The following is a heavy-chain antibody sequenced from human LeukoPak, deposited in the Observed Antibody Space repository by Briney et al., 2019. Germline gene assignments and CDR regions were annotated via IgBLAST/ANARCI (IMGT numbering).Heavy chain of an antibody. V-gene: IGHV4-59*01. Sequence: PSETLSLTCTVSGGSISSYFWSWIRQPPGKGLEWIGYIYCSGSTNYNPSLKSRVTISVDTSKNQFSLKLSSVTAADTAVYYCARGHFLGTGTSWFDPWGQGTLVTVSS. CDR2: IYCSGST. J-gene: IGHJ5*02. CDR3: ARGHFLGTGTSWFDP. CDR1: GGSISSYF. D-gene: IGHD1-1*01.